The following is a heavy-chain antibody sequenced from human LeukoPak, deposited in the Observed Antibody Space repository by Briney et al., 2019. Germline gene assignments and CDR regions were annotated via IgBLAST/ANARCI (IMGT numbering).Heavy chain of an antibody. CDR3: ARYQTGTMFAV. CDR2: HPHSGSA. Sequence: SETLSLTCTVSGASISSYYWSWIRQPAGKGLEWIGTHPHSGSAYYNPSLRSRITMSLDTSENQLSLKLYSVTAADTAIYYCARYQTGTMFAVWGQGTLVTISS. CDR1: GASISSYY. J-gene: IGHJ4*02. D-gene: IGHD1/OR15-1a*01. V-gene: IGHV4-59*10.